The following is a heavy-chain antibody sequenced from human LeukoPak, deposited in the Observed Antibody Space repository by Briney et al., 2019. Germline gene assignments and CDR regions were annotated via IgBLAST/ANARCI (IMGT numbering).Heavy chain of an antibody. CDR2: FDPEDGET. Sequence: ASVKVSCKVSGYTLTELSMHWVRQAPGKGLEWMGGFDPEDGETIYAQKLQGRVTMTTDTSTSTAYMELRSLRSDDTAVYYCARGDGIDYWGQGTLVTVSS. CDR3: ARGDGIDY. V-gene: IGHV1-24*01. CDR1: GYTLTELS. J-gene: IGHJ4*02.